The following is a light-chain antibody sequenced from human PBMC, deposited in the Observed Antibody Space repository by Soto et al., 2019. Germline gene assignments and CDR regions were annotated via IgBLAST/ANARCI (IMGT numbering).Light chain of an antibody. Sequence: EIVMTQSPATLSVSPGERATLSCRASRSVKTNLAWYQQNPGQAPRLLIYGASTRATNVSARFSGSGSGTEFTLTISFLQPDDFATYYCQQYNSYSPLTFGGGTKVEIK. V-gene: IGKV3-15*01. J-gene: IGKJ4*01. CDR1: RSVKTN. CDR2: GAS. CDR3: QQYNSYSPLT.